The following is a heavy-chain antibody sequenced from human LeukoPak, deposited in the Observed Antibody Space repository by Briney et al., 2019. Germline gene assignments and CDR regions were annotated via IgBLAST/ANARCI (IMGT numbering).Heavy chain of an antibody. J-gene: IGHJ4*02. CDR2: IYPGDSDT. V-gene: IGHV5-51*01. CDR1: GYSFTSYW. Sequence: GESLQISCKGSGYSFTSYWIGWVRQMPGKGLEWMGFIYPGDSDTRYGPSFQGQVTISADKSISTAYLQWSSLNASDTAMYYCARLIYYDSSGYQLWSYWGQGTLVTVSS. CDR3: ARLIYYDSSGYQLWSY. D-gene: IGHD3-22*01.